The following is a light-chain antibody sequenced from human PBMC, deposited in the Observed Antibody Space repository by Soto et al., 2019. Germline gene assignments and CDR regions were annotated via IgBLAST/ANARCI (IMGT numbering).Light chain of an antibody. CDR3: QQYYRPWT. V-gene: IGKV4-1*01. J-gene: IGKJ1*01. CDR1: QSVLYSSNNKNY. Sequence: DIVMTQSPDSLAVSLGESATINCKSSQSVLYSSNNKNYLAWYQQKPGQPPKLLIYWASTRESGVPDRFSGSGSGTDFTLPISSLQAEDVAVYYCQQYYRPWTFGQGTKVEIK. CDR2: WAS.